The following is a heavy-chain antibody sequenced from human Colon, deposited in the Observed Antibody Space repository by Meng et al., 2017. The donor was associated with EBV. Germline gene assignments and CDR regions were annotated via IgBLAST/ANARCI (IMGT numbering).Heavy chain of an antibody. V-gene: IGHV6-1*01. CDR1: GDSLSSNSAA. CDR3: ARVAVGISSFDY. J-gene: IGHJ4*02. Sequence: QVNLQQSRPGLWKPPQTLSLTSAIAGDSLSSNSAAWNWIRKSPSRGLEWLGRTYYRSKWYNDYAVSVKSRITINPDTSKNQFSLQLNSVTPDDTAVYYCARVAVGISSFDYWGQGTLVTVSS. CDR2: TYYRSKWYN. D-gene: IGHD1-26*01.